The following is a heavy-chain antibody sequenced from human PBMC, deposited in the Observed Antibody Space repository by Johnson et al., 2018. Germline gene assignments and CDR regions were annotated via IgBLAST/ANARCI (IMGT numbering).Heavy chain of an antibody. J-gene: IGHJ6*03. CDR2: ISYDGSSK. CDR3: ARGPYYYYMDV. CDR1: GFIFSTYA. Sequence: QVQLVESGGGVVQPGRSLRLSCAASGFIFSTYAIHWVRQAPGKGLEWVAVISYDGSSKYYADSVKGRFTISRDNSKKKLYLQMNSLRAGDTAVYYCARGPYYYYMDVWGKGTTVTVSS. V-gene: IGHV3-30-3*01.